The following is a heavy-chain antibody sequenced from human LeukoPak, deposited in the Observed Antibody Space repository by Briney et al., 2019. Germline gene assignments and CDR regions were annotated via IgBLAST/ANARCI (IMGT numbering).Heavy chain of an antibody. Sequence: GSSVKVSCKASGGTFSSYAISWVRQAPGQGLEWTGRIIPILGIANYAQKFQGRVTITADKSTSTAYMELSSLRSEDTAVYYCAREGNSSGWYGVYWGQGTLVTVSS. V-gene: IGHV1-69*04. CDR2: IIPILGIA. CDR3: AREGNSSGWYGVY. J-gene: IGHJ4*02. D-gene: IGHD6-19*01. CDR1: GGTFSSYA.